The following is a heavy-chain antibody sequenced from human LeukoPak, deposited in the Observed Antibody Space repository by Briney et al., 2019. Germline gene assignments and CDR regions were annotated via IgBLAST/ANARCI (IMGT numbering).Heavy chain of an antibody. V-gene: IGHV3-23*01. CDR3: AKCLLRGYYDTSGYYFFDD. Sequence: GESLRLSCAASGFTFSSYAMSWVRQAPGKGLEWVSAISGSGGSTYYADSVKGRFTISRNNSKNTLYLQMNSLRDGDTAVYYCAKCLLRGYYDTSGYYFFDDWGQGTLVAVSS. J-gene: IGHJ4*02. D-gene: IGHD3-22*01. CDR1: GFTFSSYA. CDR2: ISGSGGST.